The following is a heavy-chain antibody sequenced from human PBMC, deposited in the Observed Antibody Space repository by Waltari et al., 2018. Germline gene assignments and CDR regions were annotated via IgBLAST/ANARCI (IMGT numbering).Heavy chain of an antibody. CDR1: GGSISSSSYY. CDR2: IYYSGST. V-gene: IGHV4-39*01. CDR3: ASPYDFWSGYVY. D-gene: IGHD3-3*01. Sequence: QLQLQESGPGLVKPSETLSLTCTVSGGSISSSSYYWGWIRQPPGKGLEWIGSIYYSGSTYYNPSLKSRVTISVDTSKNQFSLKLSSVTAADTAVYYCASPYDFWSGYVYWGQGTLVTVSS. J-gene: IGHJ4*02.